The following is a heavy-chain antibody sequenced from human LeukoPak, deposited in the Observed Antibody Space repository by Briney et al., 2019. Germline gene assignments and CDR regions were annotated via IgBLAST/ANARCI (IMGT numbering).Heavy chain of an antibody. CDR2: TYYSGST. CDR3: ARLSGGYSLFNGLDV. V-gene: IGHV4-59*01. Sequence: SETLSLTCTVSGGSISNYYWNWIRQAPGKGLEWICYTYYSGSTNYNPSLKSRVTISVDTSKNQFSLKLSSVTAADTAVFYCARLSGGYSLFNGLDVWGKGTTVTVSS. D-gene: IGHD5-18*01. J-gene: IGHJ6*04. CDR1: GGSISNYY.